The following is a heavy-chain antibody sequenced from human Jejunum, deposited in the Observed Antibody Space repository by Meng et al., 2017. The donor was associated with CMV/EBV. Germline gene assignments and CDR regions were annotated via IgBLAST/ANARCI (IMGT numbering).Heavy chain of an antibody. CDR2: IDYDGSSA. J-gene: IGHJ5*02. V-gene: IGHV3-74*01. CDR1: GFTCSDYW. D-gene: IGHD3-3*01. CDR3: ARVATLSTIPWFDP. Sequence: SGFTCSDYWMHWVRQAPGKGLVWVSRIDYDGSSATYADSVKGRFTISRDNAKNTLYLQMNSLRAEDTAVYYCARVATLSTIPWFDPWGQGTLVTVSS.